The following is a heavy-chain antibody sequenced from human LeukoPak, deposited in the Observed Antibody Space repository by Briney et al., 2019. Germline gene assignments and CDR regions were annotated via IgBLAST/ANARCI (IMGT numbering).Heavy chain of an antibody. J-gene: IGHJ4*02. D-gene: IGHD4-17*01. CDR2: INSDGSST. V-gene: IGHV3-74*01. Sequence: GGSLRLSCAASGLTFSSYWMHWVRQAPGKGLVWVSRINSDGSSTSYADSVKGGFTISRDNAKNTLYLQMNSLRAEDTAVYYCAVETTVTTPGYWGQGTLVTVSS. CDR3: AVETTVTTPGY. CDR1: GLTFSSYW.